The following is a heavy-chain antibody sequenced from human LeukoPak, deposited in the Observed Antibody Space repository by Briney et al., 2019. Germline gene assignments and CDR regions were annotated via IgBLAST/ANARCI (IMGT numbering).Heavy chain of an antibody. CDR2: IYYSGST. CDR1: GGSISSYY. V-gene: IGHV4-59*01. CDR3: ARERRSGTYYYFDY. J-gene: IGHJ4*02. D-gene: IGHD3-10*01. Sequence: RPSETLSLTCTDSGGSISSYYWSWIRQPPGKGLEWIGYIYYSGSTNYNPSLKSRVTISVDTSKNQFSLKLSSVTAADTAVYYCARERRSGTYYYFDYWGQGILVTVSS.